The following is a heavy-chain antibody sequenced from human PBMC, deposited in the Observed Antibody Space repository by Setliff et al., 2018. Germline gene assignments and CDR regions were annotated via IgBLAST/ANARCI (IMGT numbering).Heavy chain of an antibody. Sequence: SETLSLTCAAYGGTFSDYYWTWIRQPPGKGLEWVGEIYHSGSTNYNPSLKSRVTISVDKSKNQFSLKLSSVTAADTAVYYCARWDYESGNFYADYWGQGTLVTVSS. D-gene: IGHD3-10*01. V-gene: IGHV4-34*01. J-gene: IGHJ4*02. CDR1: GGTFSDYY. CDR3: ARWDYESGNFYADY. CDR2: IYHSGST.